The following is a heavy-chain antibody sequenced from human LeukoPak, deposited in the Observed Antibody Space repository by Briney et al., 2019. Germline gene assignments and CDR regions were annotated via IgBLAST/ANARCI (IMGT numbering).Heavy chain of an antibody. CDR3: ARAGDAFDI. D-gene: IGHD3-10*01. Sequence: ASVKVSCKASGYIFDIYGISWERQGPGQGLEWMGWISAYNGDTNYAQKFQGRVTVTTDTSTSTAYMEMRSLRLDDTAIYYCARAGDAFDIWGQGTSVTVSS. CDR1: GYIFDIYG. CDR2: ISAYNGDT. V-gene: IGHV1-18*01. J-gene: IGHJ3*02.